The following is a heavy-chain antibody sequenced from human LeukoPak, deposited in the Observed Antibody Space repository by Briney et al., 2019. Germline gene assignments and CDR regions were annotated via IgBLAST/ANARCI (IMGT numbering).Heavy chain of an antibody. CDR3: ARDHLAAAGTYAFDI. CDR1: GGSISSGYY. Sequence: SQTLSLTCAVSGGSISSGYYWSWIRQPPGKGLEWIGEINHSGSTNYNPSLKSRVTISVDTSKNQFSLKLSSVTAADTAVYYCARDHLAAAGTYAFDIWGQGTMVTVSS. V-gene: IGHV4-34*01. D-gene: IGHD6-13*01. J-gene: IGHJ3*02. CDR2: INHSGST.